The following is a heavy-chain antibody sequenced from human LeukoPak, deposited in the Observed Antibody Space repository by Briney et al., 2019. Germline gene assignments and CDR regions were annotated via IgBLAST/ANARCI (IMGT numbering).Heavy chain of an antibody. CDR2: INHSGST. Sequence: PLETLSLTCAVYGGSFRGYYWSWIRQPPGKGLEWIGEINHSGSTNYNPSLKSRVTISVDTSKNQFSLKLGSVTAADTAVYYCAREALYNWNDGGFWFDPWGQGTLVTVSS. V-gene: IGHV4-34*01. CDR3: AREALYNWNDGGFWFDP. J-gene: IGHJ5*02. D-gene: IGHD1-20*01. CDR1: GGSFRGYY.